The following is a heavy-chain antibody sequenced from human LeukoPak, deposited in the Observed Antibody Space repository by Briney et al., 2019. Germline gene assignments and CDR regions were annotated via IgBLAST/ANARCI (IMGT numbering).Heavy chain of an antibody. J-gene: IGHJ6*04. CDR1: GVSISSYY. V-gene: IGHV4-59*12. CDR3: ARLVTMVRGPKGDV. D-gene: IGHD3-10*01. CDR2: IFYSGST. Sequence: SETLSLTCSVSGVSISSYYWSWIRQPAGKGLEWVGYIFYSGSTNYNPSLKSRVTISADTSKNQFSLKLSSVTAADTAVYYCARLVTMVRGPKGDVWGKGTTVTISS.